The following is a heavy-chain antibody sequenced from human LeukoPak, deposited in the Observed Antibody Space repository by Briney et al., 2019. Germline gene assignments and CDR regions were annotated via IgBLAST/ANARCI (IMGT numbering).Heavy chain of an antibody. CDR1: GFTFSTYS. D-gene: IGHD4-17*01. Sequence: PGGSLRLSCAASGFTFSTYSMNWVLQAPGKGLEWVSSISGSSDYIFYGDSVKGRFTISRDNAENSLYLQMNSLRAEDTAVYYCARVKFGDYAIDYWGQGTLVTVSS. CDR2: ISGSSDYI. CDR3: ARVKFGDYAIDY. V-gene: IGHV3-21*01. J-gene: IGHJ4*02.